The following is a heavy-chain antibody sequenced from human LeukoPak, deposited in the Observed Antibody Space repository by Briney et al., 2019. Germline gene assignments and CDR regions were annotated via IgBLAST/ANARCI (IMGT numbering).Heavy chain of an antibody. CDR2: IYTSGST. J-gene: IGHJ4*02. V-gene: IGHV4-4*07. Sequence: KPSETLSLTCTVSGGSISSYYWSWIRQPAGKGLEWIGRIYTSGSTNYNYNPSLKSRVTMSVDTSKNQFSLKLNSVTAADTAVYYCARGPAAAGTIDYWGQGTLVTVSS. CDR3: ARGPAAAGTIDY. D-gene: IGHD6-13*01. CDR1: GGSISSYY.